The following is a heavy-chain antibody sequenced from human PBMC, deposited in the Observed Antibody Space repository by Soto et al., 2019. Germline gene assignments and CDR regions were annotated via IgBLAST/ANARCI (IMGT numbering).Heavy chain of an antibody. Sequence: SETLSLTCAVYGGSFSGYYWSWIRQPPGKGLEWIGEINHSGSTNYNPSLKSRVTISVDTSKNQFSLKLSSVTAADTAVYYCARDEPRYSSSSRSYNWFDPWGQGTLVTVSS. CDR1: GGSFSGYY. V-gene: IGHV4-34*01. D-gene: IGHD6-6*01. CDR2: INHSGST. CDR3: ARDEPRYSSSSRSYNWFDP. J-gene: IGHJ5*02.